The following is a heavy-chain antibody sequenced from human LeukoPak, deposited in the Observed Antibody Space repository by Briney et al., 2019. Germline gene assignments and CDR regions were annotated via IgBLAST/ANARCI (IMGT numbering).Heavy chain of an antibody. J-gene: IGHJ6*03. D-gene: IGHD6-13*01. CDR2: IIPIFGTA. CDR1: GGTFSSYA. Sequence: SVKVSCKASGGTFSSYAIGWVRQAPGQGLEWMGGIIPIFGTANYAQKFQGRVTITTDESTSTAYMELSSLRSEDTAVYYCARARDYSSSWYYMDVWGKGTTVTVSS. CDR3: ARARDYSSSWYYMDV. V-gene: IGHV1-69*05.